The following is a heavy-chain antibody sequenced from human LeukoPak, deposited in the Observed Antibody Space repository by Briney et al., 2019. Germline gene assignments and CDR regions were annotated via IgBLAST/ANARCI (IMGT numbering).Heavy chain of an antibody. Sequence: GASVKVSCKSSGYTFTGYYLHWGRQPPGQGLKWVGWRNPNSGGTNYAQNFQGRVTMTRDTSISTAYMELSGLRSDDTAVYYCAREFGPVATGTRGNPSDYWGQGTLVTVSS. CDR3: AREFGPVATGTRGNPSDY. V-gene: IGHV1-2*02. CDR2: RNPNSGGT. CDR1: GYTFTGYY. J-gene: IGHJ4*02. D-gene: IGHD1-1*01.